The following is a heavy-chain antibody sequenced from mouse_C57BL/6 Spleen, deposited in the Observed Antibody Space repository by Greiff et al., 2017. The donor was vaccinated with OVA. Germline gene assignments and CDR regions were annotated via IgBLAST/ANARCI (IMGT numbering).Heavy chain of an antibody. Sequence: VQLQQSGAELVKPGASVKISCKASGYAFSSYWMNWVKQRPGKGLEWIGQIYPGDGDTNYNGKFKGKATLTADKSSSTAYMQLSSLTSEDSAVYFRARVENYGSSYGFAYWGQGTLVTVSA. CDR2: IYPGDGDT. V-gene: IGHV1-80*01. CDR3: ARVENYGSSYGFAY. D-gene: IGHD1-1*01. J-gene: IGHJ3*01. CDR1: GYAFSSYW.